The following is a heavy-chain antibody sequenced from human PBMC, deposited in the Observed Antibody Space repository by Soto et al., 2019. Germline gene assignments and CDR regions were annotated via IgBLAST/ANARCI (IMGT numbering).Heavy chain of an antibody. D-gene: IGHD3-22*01. V-gene: IGHV4-34*01. CDR1: GGSFSGYY. CDR2: INHSGST. CDR3: AITGGNYDSSRFTVVCFDY. J-gene: IGHJ4*02. Sequence: LSLTCAVYGGSFSGYYWSWIRQPPGKGLEWIGEINHSGSTNYNPSLKSRVTISVDTSKNQFSLKLSSVTAADTAVYYCAITGGNYDSSRFTVVCFDYWGQGTLVTVSS.